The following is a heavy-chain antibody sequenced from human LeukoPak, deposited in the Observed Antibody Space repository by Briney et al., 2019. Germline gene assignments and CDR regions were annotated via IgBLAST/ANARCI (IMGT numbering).Heavy chain of an antibody. J-gene: IGHJ6*04. D-gene: IGHD4-17*01. CDR3: ARKDDDYGYYYYYGMDV. CDR2: IKQDGSEK. CDR1: RFTFSSYW. Sequence: GGSLRLSCTASRFTFSSYWMSWVRQAPGKGLEWVANIKQDGSEKYYVDSVKGRFTISRDNAKNSLYLQMNSLRAEDTAVYYCARKDDDYGYYYYYGMDVWGKGTTVTVSS. V-gene: IGHV3-7*03.